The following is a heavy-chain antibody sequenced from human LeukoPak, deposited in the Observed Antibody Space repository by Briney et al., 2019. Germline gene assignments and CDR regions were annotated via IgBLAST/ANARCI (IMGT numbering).Heavy chain of an antibody. V-gene: IGHV3-7*01. Sequence: PGGSLRLSCAASGFTFSSYWMSWVRQAPGKGLEWVANIIQDGSERYFVDSVKGRFTISRDNAKNSLYLQMNSLRADDTAVYYCARVQFGWFDPWGQGTLVTVSS. CDR2: IIQDGSER. CDR1: GFTFSSYW. D-gene: IGHD3-16*01. CDR3: ARVQFGWFDP. J-gene: IGHJ5*02.